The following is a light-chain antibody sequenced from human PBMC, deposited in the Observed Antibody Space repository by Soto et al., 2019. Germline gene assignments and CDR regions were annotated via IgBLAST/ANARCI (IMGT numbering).Light chain of an antibody. CDR2: DTS. J-gene: IGKJ2*01. CDR1: QTLGTKY. CDR3: HLYGTSPPIT. Sequence: EIVLTQSPGTLSLSPGERATLSCRASQTLGTKYLAWYQQKPGQAPSLLIYDTSNRATGVPDRFSCSGSGTDFTLTISRLEPEDFAVYYFHLYGTSPPITFGQGTKLEIK. V-gene: IGKV3-20*01.